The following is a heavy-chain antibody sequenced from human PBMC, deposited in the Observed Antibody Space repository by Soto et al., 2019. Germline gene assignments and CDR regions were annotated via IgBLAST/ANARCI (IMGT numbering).Heavy chain of an antibody. CDR3: ARGRGYDILTGYYTVAFDI. Sequence: SETLSLTCAVYGGSFSGYYWSWIRQPPGKGLEWIGEINHSGSTNYNPSLKRRVTISVDTSKNQFSLKLSSVTAADTVLYYCARGRGYDILTGYYTVAFDIWGQGTMVT. D-gene: IGHD3-9*01. V-gene: IGHV4-34*01. CDR1: GGSFSGYY. J-gene: IGHJ3*02. CDR2: INHSGST.